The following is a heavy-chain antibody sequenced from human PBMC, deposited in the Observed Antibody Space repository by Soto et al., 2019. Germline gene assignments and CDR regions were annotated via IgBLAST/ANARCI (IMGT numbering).Heavy chain of an antibody. Sequence: EVQLVESGGGLVKTGGSLRLSCAASGFTFSNYGMTWVRQAPGKGLEWVSSISSSSSVYYADSVKGRFTISRDNAKNSLYLQMNSLRVEDTAVYYCVTEILATKHSGGWNNWFDPWGQGTLVTVSS. CDR2: ISSSSSV. J-gene: IGHJ5*02. CDR3: VTEILATKHSGGWNNWFDP. V-gene: IGHV3-21*06. CDR1: GFTFSNYG. D-gene: IGHD6-19*01.